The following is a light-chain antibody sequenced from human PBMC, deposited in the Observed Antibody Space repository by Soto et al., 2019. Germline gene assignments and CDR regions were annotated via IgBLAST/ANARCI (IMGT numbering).Light chain of an antibody. V-gene: IGKV3-15*01. CDR3: QQSNNWPPLT. CDR1: QSVAGN. Sequence: EIVMTQSPATLSVSPGETATLSCRASQSVAGNLAWYQQKPGQPPRLLIYGVSTRATGVPARFSGSGSETDFNITISSLQSEDFALYYCQQSNNWPPLTFGGGTKVDIK. CDR2: GVS. J-gene: IGKJ4*01.